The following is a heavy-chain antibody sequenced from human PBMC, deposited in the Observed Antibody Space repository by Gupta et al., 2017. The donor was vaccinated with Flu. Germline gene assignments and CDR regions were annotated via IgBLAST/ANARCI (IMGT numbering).Heavy chain of an antibody. J-gene: IGHJ5*02. CDR2: IYTSDHT. CDR3: AREENKRGWFDP. D-gene: IGHD3-10*01. CDR1: GGPIGSNY. V-gene: IGHV4-4*07. Sequence: QVHLQESGPGLVKPSETLSLTCTVSGGPIGSNYWSWIRQPAGKGLEGIGGIYTSDHTNYNPSPKGRVTLSGDKSKNQFSLKVSSVNAAETAVYYCAREENKRGWFDPWGQGTLVTVSS.